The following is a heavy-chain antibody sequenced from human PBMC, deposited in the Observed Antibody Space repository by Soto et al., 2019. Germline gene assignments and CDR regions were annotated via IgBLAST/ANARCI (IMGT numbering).Heavy chain of an antibody. CDR2: IIPIFGTA. V-gene: IGHV1-69*13. J-gene: IGHJ6*02. CDR3: ARVRGDDFWSGYYTHYYYGMDV. Sequence: SVKVSCKASGGTFSSYAISWVRQAPGQGLEWMGGIIPIFGTANYAQKFQGRVTITADESTSTAYMELSSLRSEDTAVYYCARVRGDDFWSGYYTHYYYGMDVWGQGTTVTVSS. D-gene: IGHD3-3*01. CDR1: GGTFSSYA.